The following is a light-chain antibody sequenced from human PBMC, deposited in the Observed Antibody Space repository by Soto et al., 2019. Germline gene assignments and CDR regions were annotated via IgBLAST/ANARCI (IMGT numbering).Light chain of an antibody. J-gene: IGKJ5*01. Sequence: EIVLTQSPATLSLSPGERATLSCRASQSVSSYLAWYQQKPGQAPRLIIYGAYTRATGIPARFSGSGSGTEFTLTISSLQSEDFAVYYCQQNDNWPPITFGQGTRLEIK. V-gene: IGKV3-15*01. CDR1: QSVSSY. CDR3: QQNDNWPPIT. CDR2: GAY.